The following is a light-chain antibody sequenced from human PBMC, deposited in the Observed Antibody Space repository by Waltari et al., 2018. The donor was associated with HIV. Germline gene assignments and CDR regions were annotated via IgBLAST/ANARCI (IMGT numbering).Light chain of an antibody. V-gene: IGLV2-11*01. CDR1: SSDVGRYDY. Sequence: QSALTQPRSVSGSPGQSVTISCAGSSSDVGRYDYVSWYPQLPGNAPKVIIYDVTKRPSGVPDRFSGSKSGNTAFLTISGLQAEDEADYYCCSYAASYIYVFGVGTKVTVL. J-gene: IGLJ1*01. CDR3: CSYAASYIYV. CDR2: DVT.